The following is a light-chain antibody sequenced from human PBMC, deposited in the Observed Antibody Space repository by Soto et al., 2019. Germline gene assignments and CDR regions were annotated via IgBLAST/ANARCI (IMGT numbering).Light chain of an antibody. V-gene: IGLV4-60*02. CDR2: LEGSGSY. Sequence: QPVLTQSSSASASLGSSVKLTCTLSSGHSSYIIAWHQQQPGKAPRYLMKLEGSGSYNKGSGVPDRFSGSSSGADRYLTISNPQFEDEADYYCETWDSNTRVFGTGTKLTVL. J-gene: IGLJ1*01. CDR3: ETWDSNTRV. CDR1: SGHSSYI.